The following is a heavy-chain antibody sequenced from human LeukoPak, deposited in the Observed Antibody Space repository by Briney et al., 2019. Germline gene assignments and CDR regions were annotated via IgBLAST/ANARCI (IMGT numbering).Heavy chain of an antibody. CDR2: IIPIFGTA. Sequence: SVKVSCKASGGTFSSYAISWVRRAPGQGLEWMGGIIPIFGTANYAQKFQGRVTITADESTSTAYMELSSLRSEDTAVYYCASQGDILTGSPFRSWFDPWGQGTLVTVSS. J-gene: IGHJ5*02. V-gene: IGHV1-69*13. CDR1: GGTFSSYA. D-gene: IGHD3-9*01. CDR3: ASQGDILTGSPFRSWFDP.